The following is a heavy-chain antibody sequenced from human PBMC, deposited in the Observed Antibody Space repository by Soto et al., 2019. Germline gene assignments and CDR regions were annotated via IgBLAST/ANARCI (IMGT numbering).Heavy chain of an antibody. Sequence: EVQLVESGGGLIQPGGSLRLSCAASGFTVSSNYMGWVRQAPGKGLEWVSVVYTDGPIYYADSVKGRFTISRDNSKNILYLQMNYLRAADTAMYYCARDYGGDYDVDYWGQGTLVTVSS. J-gene: IGHJ4*02. CDR3: ARDYGGDYDVDY. D-gene: IGHD2-21*02. CDR2: VYTDGPI. V-gene: IGHV3-53*01. CDR1: GFTVSSNY.